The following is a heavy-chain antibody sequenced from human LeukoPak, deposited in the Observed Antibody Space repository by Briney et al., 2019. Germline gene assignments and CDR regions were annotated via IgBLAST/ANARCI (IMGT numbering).Heavy chain of an antibody. D-gene: IGHD4-17*01. CDR3: TTDRDYGDYPEYYFDY. CDR2: IKSKTDGGTT. V-gene: IGHV3-15*01. Sequence: PGGSLRLSCVASRFTFSNAWMSWVRQAPGKGLEWVGHIKSKTDGGTTDYAAPVKGRFTISRDDSKNTLYLQMNSLRTEDTAVYYCTTDRDYGDYPEYYFDYWGQGTLVTVSS. J-gene: IGHJ4*02. CDR1: RFTFSNAW.